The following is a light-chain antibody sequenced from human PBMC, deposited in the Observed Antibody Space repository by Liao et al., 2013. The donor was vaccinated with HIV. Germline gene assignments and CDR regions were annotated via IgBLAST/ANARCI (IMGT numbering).Light chain of an antibody. CDR2: QDY. CDR3: QTWDRTTYV. Sequence: SSELTQPPSVSVSPGQTATITCSGDYLGDKYASWYQHKPGQAPVLVIYQDYKRPSGIPERFSGSNSANTATLTISGTQAIDEADYYCQTWDRTTYVFGSGTKVTVL. CDR1: YLGDKY. V-gene: IGLV3-1*01. J-gene: IGLJ1*01.